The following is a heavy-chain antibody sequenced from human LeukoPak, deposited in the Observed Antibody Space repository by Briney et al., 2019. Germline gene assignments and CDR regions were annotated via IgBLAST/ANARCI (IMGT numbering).Heavy chain of an antibody. CDR2: IYYSGST. D-gene: IGHD3-10*01. Sequence: SETLSLTCTVSGGSISSYYWRWIRQPPGKGLEWIGYIYYSGSTSYNPSLKSRVTISGDRSKNQFSLKLSSVTAADTAVYYCARTNMVRGVIIGWFHPWGQGTLVTVPT. V-gene: IGHV4-59*01. CDR1: GGSISSYY. J-gene: IGHJ5*02. CDR3: ARTNMVRGVIIGWFHP.